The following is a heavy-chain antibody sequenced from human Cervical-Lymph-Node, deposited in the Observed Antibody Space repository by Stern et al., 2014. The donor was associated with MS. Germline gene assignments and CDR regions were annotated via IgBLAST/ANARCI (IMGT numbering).Heavy chain of an antibody. V-gene: IGHV5-51*01. J-gene: IGHJ4*02. CDR2: IYPYDADT. Sequence: VQLVQSGAEVKKPGESLKISCKLSGYTFTIYYIAWARQIPAQGLDWRGFIYPYDADTTCDLSFQGQVTISADKSITTAYLQWSSLRASDSAMYYCARHVQGFDYWGQGTLVTVSS. CDR1: GYTFTIYY. CDR3: ARHVQGFDY.